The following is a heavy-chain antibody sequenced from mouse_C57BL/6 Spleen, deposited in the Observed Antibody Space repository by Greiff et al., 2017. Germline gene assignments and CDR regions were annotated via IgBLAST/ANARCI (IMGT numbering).Heavy chain of an antibody. CDR2: IYPGSGST. Sequence: QVQLQQPGAELVKPGASVKMSCKASGYTFTSYWITWVKQRPGQGLEWIGDIYPGSGSTNYNEKFKSKATLTVDTSSSTAYMQLSSLTSEDSAVYYFARSRARGAWFAYWGQGTLVTVSA. D-gene: IGHD3-1*01. J-gene: IGHJ3*01. CDR3: ARSRARGAWFAY. CDR1: GYTFTSYW. V-gene: IGHV1-55*01.